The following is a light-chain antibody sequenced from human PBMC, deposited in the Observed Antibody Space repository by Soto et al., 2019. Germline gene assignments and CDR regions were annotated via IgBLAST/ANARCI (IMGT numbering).Light chain of an antibody. V-gene: IGKV1-5*01. Sequence: GDRVTLTCRASQSVRSWLAWCQQKPGRAPKFLIYDASSLESGVPSRFSGSGSGTEFTLSISNLQPDDFATYYCQQYDNYPLTFGGGTKVDIK. CDR1: QSVRSW. CDR2: DAS. CDR3: QQYDNYPLT. J-gene: IGKJ4*01.